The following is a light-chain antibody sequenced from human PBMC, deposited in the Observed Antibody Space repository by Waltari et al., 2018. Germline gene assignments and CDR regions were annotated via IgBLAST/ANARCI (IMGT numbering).Light chain of an antibody. J-gene: IGLJ3*02. CDR1: SRDIGSYNV. CDR2: GVN. CDR3: SSYAGSVV. V-gene: IGLV2-23*02. Sequence: QSALTQPASESGSRGQSITISCTGSSRDIGSYNVVSWYQHHPGKAPKLLIYGVNNRPSGVSNRFSGSKSGNTASLTISGLQAEDEADYYCSSYAGSVVFGGGTKLTVL.